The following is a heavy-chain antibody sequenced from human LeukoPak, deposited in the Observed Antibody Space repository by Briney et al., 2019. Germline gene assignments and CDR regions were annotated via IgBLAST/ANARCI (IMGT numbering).Heavy chain of an antibody. Sequence: ASVKVSCKASGGTFSSYAISWVRQAPGQGLEWMGGIIPIFGTANYAQKFQGRVTITTDESTSTAYMELSSLRSEDTAVYYCARGWLHYYYYYYMDVWGKGTTVTVSS. J-gene: IGHJ6*03. D-gene: IGHD6-19*01. CDR3: ARGWLHYYYYYYMDV. V-gene: IGHV1-69*05. CDR2: IIPIFGTA. CDR1: GGTFSSYA.